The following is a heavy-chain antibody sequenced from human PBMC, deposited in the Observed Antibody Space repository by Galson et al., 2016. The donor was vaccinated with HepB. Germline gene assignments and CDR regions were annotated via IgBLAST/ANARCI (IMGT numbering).Heavy chain of an antibody. D-gene: IGHD6-19*01. Sequence: SVKVSCKASGFTFTSYFMHWVRQAPGQGLEWMGILNPNSGSANYALKFQGRVTMTRDTSTSTVYMELSSLRSEDTAVYYWARDSGSTGRPFDHWGQGTLVTVPS. CDR3: ARDSGSTGRPFDH. CDR1: GFTFTSYF. CDR2: LNPNSGSA. J-gene: IGHJ4*02. V-gene: IGHV1-46*01.